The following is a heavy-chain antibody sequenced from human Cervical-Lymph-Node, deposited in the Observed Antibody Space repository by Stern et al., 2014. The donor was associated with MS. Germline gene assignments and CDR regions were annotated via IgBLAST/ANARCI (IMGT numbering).Heavy chain of an antibody. CDR1: GYTFTSLG. CDR3: ASGSLEGFDP. Sequence: MQLVESGGEVKKPGASVKVSCKASGYTFTSLGISWVRQAPGQGLEWMGWISAYNGNTTYAHKLQGRVTLTTDTSTSTAYMELRSLTSDDTAAYYCASGSLEGFDPWGQGTLVTVSS. D-gene: IGHD5-24*01. J-gene: IGHJ5*02. V-gene: IGHV1-18*01. CDR2: ISAYNGNT.